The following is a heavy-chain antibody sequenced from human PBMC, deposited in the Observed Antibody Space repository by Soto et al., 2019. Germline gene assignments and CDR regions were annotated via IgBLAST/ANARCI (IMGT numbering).Heavy chain of an antibody. CDR3: TTRDYGFIRQS. D-gene: IGHD4-17*01. Sequence: QVQLQESGPGLVKPSGTLSLTCAVSGGSFSSNWWSWVRQPPGKGLEWIGEIHHSGSTNYNPSLNSRVTISIDKSKNQFSLNLSSVTAADTAVYFCTTRDYGFIRQSWGQGTLVTVSS. J-gene: IGHJ5*02. CDR2: IHHSGST. CDR1: GGSFSSNW. V-gene: IGHV4-4*02.